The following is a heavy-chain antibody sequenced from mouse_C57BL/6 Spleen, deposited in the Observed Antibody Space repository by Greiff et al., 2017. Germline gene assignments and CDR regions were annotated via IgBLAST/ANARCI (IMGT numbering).Heavy chain of an antibody. J-gene: IGHJ4*01. V-gene: IGHV2-9-1*01. Sequence: VQLVESGPGLVAPSQSLSITCTVSGFSLTSYAISWVRQPPGKGLEWLGVIWTGEGTNYNSALKSRLSISKDNSKSQVFLKMNSLQTDDTARYYCARRDSSGYYAMDYWGQGTSVTVSS. CDR3: ARRDSSGYYAMDY. D-gene: IGHD3-2*02. CDR1: GFSLTSYA. CDR2: IWTGEGT.